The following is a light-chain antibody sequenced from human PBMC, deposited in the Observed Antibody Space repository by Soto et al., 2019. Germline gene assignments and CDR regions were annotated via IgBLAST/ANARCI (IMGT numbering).Light chain of an antibody. CDR2: DIS. Sequence: DIQMTQSPSSLSASVGDRVTITCRASQSISTYLNWYQQKPGKAPNLLIYDISSLQSGVPSRFSGSVSGTDFTLTIVSLRPEDFATYYCQQSYGTPFTFGPGTKVDIK. CDR3: QQSYGTPFT. CDR1: QSISTY. V-gene: IGKV1-39*01. J-gene: IGKJ3*01.